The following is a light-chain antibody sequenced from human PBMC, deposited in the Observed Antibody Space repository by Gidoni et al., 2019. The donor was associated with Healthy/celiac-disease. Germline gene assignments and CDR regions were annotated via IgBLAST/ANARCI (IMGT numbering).Light chain of an antibody. CDR1: SANIGAGYG. J-gene: IGLJ2*01. CDR2: GNS. V-gene: IGLV1-40*01. Sequence: QSVLTQPPSVSGSPGQRVTISCTGSSANIGAGYGVHWSQQLPGTAPKLLIYGNSNRPSGVPDRFSGSKSGTSASLAITGLQAEDEADYYCQSYDSSLSGSDVVFGGGTKLTVL. CDR3: QSYDSSLSGSDVV.